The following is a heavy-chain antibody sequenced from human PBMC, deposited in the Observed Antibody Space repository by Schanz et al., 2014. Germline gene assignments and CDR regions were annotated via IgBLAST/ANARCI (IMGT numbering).Heavy chain of an antibody. CDR2: IYNGGGGRT. J-gene: IGHJ4*02. D-gene: IGHD3-10*01. CDR3: AVLGGFGELPLDY. CDR1: GYTVSSNY. V-gene: IGHV3-66*02. Sequence: EVQLVESGGGLVQPGGSLRLSCAASGYTVSSNYMSWVRQAPGEGLEWVSVIYNGGGGRTYYVDSVKGRFTISRDNSKKTLYLQMNSLRAEDTAVYYCAVLGGFGELPLDYRGQGTLVTVSS.